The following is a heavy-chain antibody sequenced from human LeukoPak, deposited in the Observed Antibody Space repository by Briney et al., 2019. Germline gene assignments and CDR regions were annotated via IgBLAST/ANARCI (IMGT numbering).Heavy chain of an antibody. D-gene: IGHD3-22*01. Sequence: GGSLRLSCAASGFTFSSYSMNWVRQAPGKGLEWVSSISSSSYIYYADSVKGRFTISRDNAKNSLYLQMNSLRAEDTAVYYCASDYYDSSGYDPAEYFQHWGQGTLVTVSS. J-gene: IGHJ1*01. CDR3: ASDYYDSSGYDPAEYFQH. CDR2: ISSSSYI. V-gene: IGHV3-21*01. CDR1: GFTFSSYS.